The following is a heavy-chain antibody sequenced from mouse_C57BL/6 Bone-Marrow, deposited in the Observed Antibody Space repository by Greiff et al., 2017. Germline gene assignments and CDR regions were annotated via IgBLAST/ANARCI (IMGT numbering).Heavy chain of an antibody. D-gene: IGHD2-1*01. Sequence: VQLKQSGPELVKPGASVKISCKASGYTFTDYYMNWVKQSHGKSLEWIGDINPNNGGTSYNQKFKGKATLTVDKSSSTAYMELRSLTSEDSAVYYCARPYGKGAMDYWGQGTSVTVSS. J-gene: IGHJ4*01. CDR2: INPNNGGT. V-gene: IGHV1-26*01. CDR3: ARPYGKGAMDY. CDR1: GYTFTDYY.